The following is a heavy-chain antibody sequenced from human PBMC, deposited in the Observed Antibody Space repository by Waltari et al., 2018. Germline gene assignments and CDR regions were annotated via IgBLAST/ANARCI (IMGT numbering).Heavy chain of an antibody. CDR1: GFTFSSYA. CDR3: AKDAARGFDY. V-gene: IGHV3-23*03. Sequence: EVQLLESGGGLVQPGGSLRLSCAASGFTFSSYAMSWVRQAPGKGLEWVSVIYSGGSTYYADSGKGRFTISRDNSKNTLYLQMNSLRAEDTAVYYCAKDAARGFDYWGQGTLVTVSS. D-gene: IGHD6-6*01. CDR2: IYSGGST. J-gene: IGHJ4*02.